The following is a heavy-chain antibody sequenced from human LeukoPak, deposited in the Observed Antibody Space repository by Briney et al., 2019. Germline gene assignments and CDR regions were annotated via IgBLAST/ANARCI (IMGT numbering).Heavy chain of an antibody. CDR2: IYHSGST. Sequence: SETLSLTCAVSGGSISSGGYSWSRIRQPPGKGLEWIGYIYHSGSTYYNPSLKSRVTISVDRSKNQFSLKLSSVTAADTAVYYCARVKTAAFDYWGQGTLVTVSS. CDR3: ARVKTAAFDY. J-gene: IGHJ4*02. D-gene: IGHD1-1*01. CDR1: GGSISSGGYS. V-gene: IGHV4-30-2*01.